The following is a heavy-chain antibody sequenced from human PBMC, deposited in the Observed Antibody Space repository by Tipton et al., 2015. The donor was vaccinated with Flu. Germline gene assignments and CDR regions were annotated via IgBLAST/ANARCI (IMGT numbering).Heavy chain of an antibody. Sequence: TLSLTCTVSGYSISSGYYWGWIRQPPGKGLEWIGSIYHSGSNYYNPSLKSRVTISVDTSKTQFSLRLSSVTAADTAVYYCARAWGQVRNLPSVAMNWYFDLLGRGTLVTVS. CDR2: IYHSGSN. CDR1: GYSISSGYY. J-gene: IGHJ2*01. D-gene: IGHD7-27*01. V-gene: IGHV4-38-2*02. CDR3: ARAWGQVRNLPSVAMNWYFDL.